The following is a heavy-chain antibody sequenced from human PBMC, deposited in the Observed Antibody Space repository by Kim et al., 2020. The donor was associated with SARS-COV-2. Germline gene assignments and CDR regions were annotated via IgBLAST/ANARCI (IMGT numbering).Heavy chain of an antibody. CDR1: GFTFSSYA. CDR3: AKGYDFWMGYQITRPFDY. CDR2: ISGSGGST. Sequence: GGSLRLSCAASGFTFSSYAMSWVRQAPGKGLEWVSAISGSGGSTYYADSVKGRFTISRDNSKNTLYLQMNSLRAEDTAVYYCAKGYDFWMGYQITRPFDYWGQGTLVTVS. D-gene: IGHD3-3*01. J-gene: IGHJ4*02. V-gene: IGHV3-23*01.